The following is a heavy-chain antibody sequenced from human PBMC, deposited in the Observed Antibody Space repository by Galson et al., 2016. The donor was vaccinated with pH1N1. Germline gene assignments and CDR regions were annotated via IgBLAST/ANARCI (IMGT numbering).Heavy chain of an antibody. J-gene: IGHJ4*02. CDR2: VSQDGTYK. Sequence: SLRLSCAASGFSFSNYGMHWVRQAPGKGLEWVAVVSQDGTYKDYADSVKGRFTISRDNSRRTLLLHMNSLRPEDTAVYYCAKDQYSGFDDEAFDQWGQGTLVTVSS. CDR1: GFSFSNYG. CDR3: AKDQYSGFDDEAFDQ. D-gene: IGHD5-12*01. V-gene: IGHV3-30*18.